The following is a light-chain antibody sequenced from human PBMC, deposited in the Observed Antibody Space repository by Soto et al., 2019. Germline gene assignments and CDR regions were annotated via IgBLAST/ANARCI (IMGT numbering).Light chain of an antibody. CDR3: QHHGSSLTWT. V-gene: IGKV3-20*01. CDR2: GAS. Sequence: EIVLTQFPGTLSLSPGERATLSCRAIQSVSLTSLAWYQQKPGQAPRVLIYGASFRATGIPDRFSGGGSGTDFTLTISRLEPEDFAVFYCQHHGSSLTWTFGQGTKVDI. CDR1: QSVSLTS. J-gene: IGKJ1*01.